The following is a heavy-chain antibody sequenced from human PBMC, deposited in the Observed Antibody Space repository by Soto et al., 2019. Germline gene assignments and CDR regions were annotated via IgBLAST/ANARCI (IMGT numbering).Heavy chain of an antibody. V-gene: IGHV3-7*01. CDR2: IKPDGSEQ. CDR3: TRDWGWRQLDY. D-gene: IGHD3-16*01. Sequence: EVQLVESGGGLVQPGGSLRLSCAVSGFTFSNSWMAWVRQSPGKGLEWVANIKPDGSEQHYVDSLKGRFTISRDNAKNSLYLQINSLRAEDTAVYYCTRDWGWRQLDYWGQGTLVTVSS. J-gene: IGHJ4*02. CDR1: GFTFSNSW.